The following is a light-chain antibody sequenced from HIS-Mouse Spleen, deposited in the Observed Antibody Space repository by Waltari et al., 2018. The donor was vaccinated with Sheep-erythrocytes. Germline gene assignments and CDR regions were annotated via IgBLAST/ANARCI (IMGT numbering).Light chain of an antibody. CDR1: QGISSA. J-gene: IGKJ1*01. V-gene: IGKV1D-13*01. CDR3: QQFNNYPRT. CDR2: DAS. Sequence: AIQLTQSPSSLSASVGDRVTITCRTSQGISSALAWYQQKPGKAPKLPIYDASSLESGVPSRFSGSGSGTDFTLTISSLQPEDFATYYCQQFNNYPRTFGQGTKVEIK.